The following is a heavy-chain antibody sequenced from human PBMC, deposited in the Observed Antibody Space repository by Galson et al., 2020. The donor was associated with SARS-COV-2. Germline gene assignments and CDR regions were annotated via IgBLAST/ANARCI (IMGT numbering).Heavy chain of an antibody. V-gene: IGHV2-5*02. CDR2: IYWDDDK. CDR1: GFSLSTSGVG. Sequence: KMSGPTLVKPTQTLTLTCTFSGFSLSTSGVGVGWIRQPPGKALEWLALIYWDDDKVYSPSLKSRLTITKDTSKNQVVLTMTNMDPVDTATYYCAHRQNMPTIPGAFDVWGQGTRVTVSS. CDR3: AHRQNMPTIPGAFDV. D-gene: IGHD1-1*01. J-gene: IGHJ3*01.